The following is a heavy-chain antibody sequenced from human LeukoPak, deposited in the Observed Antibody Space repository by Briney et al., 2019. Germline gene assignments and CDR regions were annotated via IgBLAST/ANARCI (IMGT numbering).Heavy chain of an antibody. CDR1: GGTFSKYN. CDR2: IIPILGIT. CDR3: ARGGIAYNNGAHF. V-gene: IGHV1-69*02. D-gene: IGHD3-16*02. Sequence: VKVSCKAPGGTFSKYNTNWVRQAPGQGLEWMGRIIPILGITNYAQRFQGRVTITADKSASTAYMELSSLGSDDTAVYDCARGGIAYNNGAHFWGQGTLVTVSS. J-gene: IGHJ4*02.